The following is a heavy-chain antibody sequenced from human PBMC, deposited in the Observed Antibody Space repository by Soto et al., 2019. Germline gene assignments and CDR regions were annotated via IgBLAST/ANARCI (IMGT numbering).Heavy chain of an antibody. CDR1: GGTFSSYT. V-gene: IGHV1-69*02. Sequence: GASVKVSCKASGGTFSSYTISWVRQAPGQGLEWMGRIIPILGIANYAQKFQGRVTITADKSTSTAYMELSSLRSEDTAVYYCARVGDGGVAFDIWGQGTMVTISS. CDR3: ARVGDGGVAFDI. CDR2: IIPILGIA. J-gene: IGHJ3*02. D-gene: IGHD3-16*01.